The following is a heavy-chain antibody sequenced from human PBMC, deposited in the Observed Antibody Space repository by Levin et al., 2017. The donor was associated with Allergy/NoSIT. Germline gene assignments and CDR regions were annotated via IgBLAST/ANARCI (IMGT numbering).Heavy chain of an antibody. CDR1: GFTFSNYA. J-gene: IGHJ3*01. CDR3: AKEEASRLADAFDV. V-gene: IGHV3-23*01. Sequence: GGSLRLSCAASGFTFSNYAMSWVRQAPGKGLEWVSRISGSGEKTFYADSVKGRFTISRDNSKNTMYLQMNSVRAEDTAMYYCAKEEASRLADAFDVWGQGTMVTVSS. CDR2: ISGSGEKT. D-gene: IGHD3-9*01.